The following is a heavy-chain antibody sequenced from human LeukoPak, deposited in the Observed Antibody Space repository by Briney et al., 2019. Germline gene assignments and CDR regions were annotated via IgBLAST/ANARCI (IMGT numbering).Heavy chain of an antibody. V-gene: IGHV4-59*08. Sequence: PSETLSLTCTVSGGSISSYYWSWIRQPPGKGLEWIGYIYYSGSTNYNPSLKSRVTISVDTSKNQFSLKLSSVTAADTAVYYCARLSPRYYDSSGYYFWVPSDYWGQGTLVTVSS. CDR2: IYYSGST. CDR1: GGSISSYY. D-gene: IGHD3-22*01. CDR3: ARLSPRYYDSSGYYFWVPSDY. J-gene: IGHJ4*02.